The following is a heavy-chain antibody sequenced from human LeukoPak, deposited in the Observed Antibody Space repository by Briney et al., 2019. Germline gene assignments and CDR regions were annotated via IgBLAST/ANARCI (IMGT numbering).Heavy chain of an antibody. CDR2: ISYDGSNK. CDR3: AKERTMGSSFEYYFDY. CDR1: GFTFSSYA. D-gene: IGHD6-6*01. V-gene: IGHV3-30-3*01. J-gene: IGHJ4*02. Sequence: AGGSLRLSCAASGFTFSSYAMHWVRQAPGKGLEWVAVISYDGSNKYYADSVKGRFTISRDNSKDTLYLQMNSLRAEDTAVYYCAKERTMGSSFEYYFDYWGQGTLVTVSS.